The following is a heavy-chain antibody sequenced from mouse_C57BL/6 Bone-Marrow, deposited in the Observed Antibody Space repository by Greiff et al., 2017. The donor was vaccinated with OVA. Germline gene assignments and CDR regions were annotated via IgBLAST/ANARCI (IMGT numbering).Heavy chain of an antibody. J-gene: IGHJ2*01. D-gene: IGHD2-1*01. V-gene: IGHV1-52*01. CDR1: GYTFTSYW. CDR2: IDPSDSET. CDR3: ARVGGNYGGWYYFDY. Sequence: QVQLQQSGAELVRPGSSVKLSCKASGYTFTSYWMHWVKQRPIQGLEWIGNIDPSDSETHYNQKFKDKATLTVDKSSSTAYMQLSSLTSEDSAVYYCARVGGNYGGWYYFDYWGQGTTLTVSS.